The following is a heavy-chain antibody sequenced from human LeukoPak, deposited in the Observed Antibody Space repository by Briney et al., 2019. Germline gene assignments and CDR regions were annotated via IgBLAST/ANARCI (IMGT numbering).Heavy chain of an antibody. CDR3: ARDYYGSGSYYNWFDP. V-gene: IGHV3-33*01. J-gene: IGHJ5*02. CDR1: GFTFSIYG. D-gene: IGHD3-10*01. Sequence: PGGSLRLSCAASGFTFSIYGMHWVRQAPGKGLEWVAVIWNDGSNKYYADSVKGRFTISRDNSKNTLYLQMNSLRTEDMAVYYCARDYYGSGSYYNWFDPWGQGTLVTVSS. CDR2: IWNDGSNK.